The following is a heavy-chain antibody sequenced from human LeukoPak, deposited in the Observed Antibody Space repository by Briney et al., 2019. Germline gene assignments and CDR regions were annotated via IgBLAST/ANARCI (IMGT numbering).Heavy chain of an antibody. CDR3: ASGSLMYYYDSSGRPFDY. CDR1: GFTFSSYW. J-gene: IGHJ4*02. V-gene: IGHV3-74*01. Sequence: PGGSLRLSCAASGFTFSSYWMHWVHQAPGKGLVWVSRINSDGSSTSYADSVKGRFTVSRDNAKNTLYLQMNSLRAEDTAVYYCASGSLMYYYDSSGRPFDYWGQGTLVTVSS. D-gene: IGHD3-22*01. CDR2: INSDGSST.